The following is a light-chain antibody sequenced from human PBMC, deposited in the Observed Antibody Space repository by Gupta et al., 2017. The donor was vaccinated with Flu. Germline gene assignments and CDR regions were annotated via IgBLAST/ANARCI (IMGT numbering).Light chain of an antibody. J-gene: IGKJ2*01. CDR1: KRVNSRY. CDR2: GAS. V-gene: IGKV3-20*01. Sequence: GTLPSAPVEEAITTTRRSKRVNSRYLTWYQQKPGKAPRLLIYGASSRATGIPERFSGSGSGTDFTLTIRRLEPEDFAVYYCQQYDSSVYTFGQGTKLEIK. CDR3: QQYDSSVYT.